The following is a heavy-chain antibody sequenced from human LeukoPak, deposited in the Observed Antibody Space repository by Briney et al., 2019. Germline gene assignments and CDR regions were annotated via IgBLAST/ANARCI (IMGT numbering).Heavy chain of an antibody. Sequence: TSETLSLTCAVSGGSISSYYWSWIRQPPGKGLEWIGYVSYSGSTNYNPSLKSRVTISVDTSKNQFSLKLNSVTAADTAVYFCAGGIGYATSPADHLGQGTLVIVSS. CDR1: GGSISSYY. CDR2: VSYSGST. CDR3: AGGIGYATSPADH. J-gene: IGHJ5*02. V-gene: IGHV4-59*01. D-gene: IGHD6-13*01.